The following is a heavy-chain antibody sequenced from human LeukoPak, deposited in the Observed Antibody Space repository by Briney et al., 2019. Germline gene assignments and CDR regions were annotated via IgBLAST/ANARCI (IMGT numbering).Heavy chain of an antibody. D-gene: IGHD5-12*01. CDR1: GGSISSYY. J-gene: IGHJ4*02. Sequence: SETLSLTCTVSGGSISSYYWSWVRQPPGKGLEWIGFVYYTGSTNYSPSLKSRVTISVDTSKNQFSLKVSPVTAADTAVYYCASHSGGYAYWGQGTLVTVSS. CDR3: ASHSGGYAY. V-gene: IGHV4-59*12. CDR2: VYYTGST.